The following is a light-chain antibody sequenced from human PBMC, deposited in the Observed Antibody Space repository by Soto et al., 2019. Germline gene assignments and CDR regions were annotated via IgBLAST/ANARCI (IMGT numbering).Light chain of an antibody. CDR1: QSIINY. V-gene: IGKV1-39*01. Sequence: DIQMTQSPSSLSASVGDRVTITCRASQSIINYLNWYQQKPGKAPKLLIYAASSLQSGVPSRFSGSGSATDFTLTIRSLQPEDFATYYYQHSYTTPRTFGQATKVEIK. CDR3: QHSYTTPRT. CDR2: AAS. J-gene: IGKJ1*01.